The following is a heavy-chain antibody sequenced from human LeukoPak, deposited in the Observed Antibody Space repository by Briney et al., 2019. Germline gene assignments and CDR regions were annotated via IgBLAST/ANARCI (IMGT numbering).Heavy chain of an antibody. D-gene: IGHD5-18*01. CDR1: GFTFSSYA. J-gene: IGHJ4*02. CDR2: TSGSGGST. CDR3: AKNRRYSYGYADY. V-gene: IGHV3-23*01. Sequence: GGSLRLSCAASGFTFSSYAVSWVRQAPGKGLEWVSATSGSGGSTYYADSVKGRFTISRDNSKNTLYLQMNSLRAEDTAVYYCAKNRRYSYGYADYWGQGTLVTVSS.